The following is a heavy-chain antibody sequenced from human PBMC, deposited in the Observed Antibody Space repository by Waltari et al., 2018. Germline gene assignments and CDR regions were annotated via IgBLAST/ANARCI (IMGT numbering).Heavy chain of an antibody. J-gene: IGHJ5*02. CDR3: ARALLDIVVVPAAIGWFDP. CDR1: GGSISSGGYS. CDR2: IYHSGST. V-gene: IGHV4-30-2*01. Sequence: QLQLQESGSGLVKPSQTLSLTCAVSGGSISSGGYSWSWIRQPPGKGLEWIGYIYHSGSTDYNPSLKSRVTISVDRSKNQFSLKLSSVTAADTAVYYCARALLDIVVVPAAIGWFDPWGQGTLVTVSS. D-gene: IGHD2-2*02.